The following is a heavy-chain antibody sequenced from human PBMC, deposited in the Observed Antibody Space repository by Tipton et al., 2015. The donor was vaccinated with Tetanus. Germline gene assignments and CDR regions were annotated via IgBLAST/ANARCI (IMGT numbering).Heavy chain of an antibody. J-gene: IGHJ4*02. Sequence: CAASGFSFSSYGMHWVRQAPGKGLEWVALIWNDGSNTYYADSVKGRFTLSRDNSKNTLYLQMDSLRAEDTALYYCAREADCSGGSCSSGDFDNWGQGTQVTVSS. CDR2: IWNDGSNT. V-gene: IGHV3-33*01. D-gene: IGHD2-15*01. CDR1: GFSFSSYG. CDR3: AREADCSGGSCSSGDFDN.